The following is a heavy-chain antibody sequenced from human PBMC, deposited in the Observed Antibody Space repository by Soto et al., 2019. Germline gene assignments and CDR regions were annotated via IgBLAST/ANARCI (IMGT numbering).Heavy chain of an antibody. CDR1: GYSFTSYW. V-gene: IGHV5-51*01. J-gene: IGHJ6*02. CDR2: IYPGDSDT. Sequence: GESLKISCKGSGYSFTSYWIGWVRQMPGKGLEWMGIIYPGDSDTRYSPSFQGQVTISADKSISTAYLQWSSLKASDTAMYYCGSTYYNPSLKSRVTISVDTSKNQFSLKLSSVTAVDTAVYYCARDSPYYDFWSGYYNGYYYYGMDVWGQGTTVTVSS. CDR3: GSTYYNPSLKSRVTISVDTSKNQFSLKLSSVTAVDTAVYYCARDSPYYDFWSGYYNGYYYYGMDV. D-gene: IGHD2-21*02.